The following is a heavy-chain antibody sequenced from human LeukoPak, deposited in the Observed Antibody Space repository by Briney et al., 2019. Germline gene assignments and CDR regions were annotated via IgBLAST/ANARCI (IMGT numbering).Heavy chain of an antibody. Sequence: SETLSLTCTVSGGSISGYYWSWIRQPPGKGLEWIGYIFYSGSTNYNPSLKSRVTISIDTSKNQFSLKLSSVTAADTAVYYCARGEWDLLFDYWGQGTLVTVSS. V-gene: IGHV4-59*01. J-gene: IGHJ4*02. CDR3: ARGEWDLLFDY. D-gene: IGHD1-26*01. CDR1: GGSISGYY. CDR2: IFYSGST.